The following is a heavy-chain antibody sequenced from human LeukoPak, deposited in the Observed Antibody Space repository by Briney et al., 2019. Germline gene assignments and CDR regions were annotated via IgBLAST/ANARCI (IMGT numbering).Heavy chain of an antibody. CDR3: ARDYVVGSSSGTRFDP. V-gene: IGHV1-2*02. CDR1: GYTFTGYY. D-gene: IGHD6-13*01. CDR2: INPNSGGT. Sequence: GASVKVSCKASGYTFTGYYMHWVRQAPGQGLEWMGWINPNSGGTNYAQKFQGRVTMTRDTSISTAYMELSRLRSDDTAVYYCARDYVVGSSSGTRFDPWGQGTLVTVSS. J-gene: IGHJ5*02.